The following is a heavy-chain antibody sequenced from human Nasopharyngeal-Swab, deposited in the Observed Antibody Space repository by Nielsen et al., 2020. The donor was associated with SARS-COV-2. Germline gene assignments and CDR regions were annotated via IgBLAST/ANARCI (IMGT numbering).Heavy chain of an antibody. CDR2: IKSKTDGGTT. CDR3: TTDDLGYSYGQFDY. Sequence: GESLKISCAASGFTFSSYAMSWVRQAPGKGLEWVGRIKSKTDGGTTDYAAPVKGRFTISRDDSKNTLYLQMNSLKTEDTAVYYCTTDDLGYSYGQFDYWGQGTLVTVSS. V-gene: IGHV3-15*01. CDR1: GFTFSSYA. D-gene: IGHD5-18*01. J-gene: IGHJ4*02.